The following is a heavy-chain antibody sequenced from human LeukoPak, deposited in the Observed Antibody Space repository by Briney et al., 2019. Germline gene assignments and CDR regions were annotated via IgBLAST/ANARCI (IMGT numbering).Heavy chain of an antibody. J-gene: IGHJ4*02. CDR3: AKDGWEMATISFVDY. Sequence: GWALRLSCAACGFTFSSYAISWVRRAPGKGLEWVAFIRYDGSNKYYADSVKGRVTISSDNSKNTLYLQMNSLRAEDTAVYYCAKDGWEMATISFVDYWGQGTLVTVSS. CDR1: GFTFSSYA. V-gene: IGHV3-30*02. CDR2: IRYDGSNK. D-gene: IGHD5-24*01.